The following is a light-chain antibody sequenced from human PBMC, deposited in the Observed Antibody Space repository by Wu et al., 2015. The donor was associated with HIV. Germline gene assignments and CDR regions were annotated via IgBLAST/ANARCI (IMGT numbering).Light chain of an antibody. CDR3: QQYNNWPPMT. J-gene: IGKJ1*01. V-gene: IGKV3-20*01. CDR1: QPVSSSH. Sequence: EVVLTQSPGTLALSPGERATLSCRASQPVSSSHLAWYQQKPGQAPRLLIYGASTRTTGIPDRFSGSGSGTDYTLIISRLEPEDFAVYYCQQYNNWPPMTFGQGTKVEIK. CDR2: GAS.